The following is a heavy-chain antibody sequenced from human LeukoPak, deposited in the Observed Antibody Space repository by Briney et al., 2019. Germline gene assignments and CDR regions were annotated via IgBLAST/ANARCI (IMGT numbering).Heavy chain of an antibody. D-gene: IGHD2-21*02. CDR2: ISGSGKT. CDR1: GFTLSSCD. V-gene: IGHV3-23*01. J-gene: IGHJ3*02. Sequence: PGGSLRLSCAASGFTLSSCDLSWVRQAPGKGPEWVSAISGSGKTWYADSVMGRFTISRDNSKNTLYLQMNSLRAEDTAVYYCAKDPIVFNSGDYYLGAFNIWGQGTMVTVSS. CDR3: AKDPIVFNSGDYYLGAFNI.